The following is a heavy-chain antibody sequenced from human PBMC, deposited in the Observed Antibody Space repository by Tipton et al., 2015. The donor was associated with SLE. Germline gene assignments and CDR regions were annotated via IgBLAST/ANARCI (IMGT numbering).Heavy chain of an antibody. Sequence: TLSLTCTVSGGSISSYYWSWIRQPPGKGLEWIGYIYYSGRTNYNPSLKSRVTISVDTSKNQFSLKLSSVTAADTAVYYCARGGAVAAYYYYCTDVWGQGTPVTVSS. CDR1: GGSISSYY. J-gene: IGHJ6*02. V-gene: IGHV4-59*01. D-gene: IGHD6-19*01. CDR2: IYYSGRT. CDR3: ARGGAVAAYYYYCTDV.